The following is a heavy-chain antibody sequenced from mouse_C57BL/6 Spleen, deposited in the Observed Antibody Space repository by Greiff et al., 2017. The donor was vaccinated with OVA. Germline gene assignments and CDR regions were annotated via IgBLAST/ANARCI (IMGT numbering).Heavy chain of an antibody. D-gene: IGHD2-3*01. CDR2: IYPGSGST. CDR1: GYTFTSYW. Sequence: VQLQQPGAELVKPGASVKMSCKASGYTFTSYWITWVKQRPGQGLEWIGDIYPGSGSTNYNEKFKSKATLTVDTSASTAYMELSSLTNEDSAVYYCTRDYDGYWGQGTTLTVSS. J-gene: IGHJ2*01. V-gene: IGHV1-55*01. CDR3: TRDYDGY.